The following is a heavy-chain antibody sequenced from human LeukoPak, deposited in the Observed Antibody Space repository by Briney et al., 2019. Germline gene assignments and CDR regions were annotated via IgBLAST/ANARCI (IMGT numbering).Heavy chain of an antibody. V-gene: IGHV3-74*01. J-gene: IGHJ4*02. CDR2: INSDGSST. D-gene: IGHD6-19*01. CDR1: GFTFSSYW. CDR3: ASEAGPDY. Sequence: GGSLRLSGAASGFTFSSYWMHWVRQAPGEGLVWVSRINSDGSSTSYADSVKGRFTISRDNAKNTLYLQMKSLRAKDTAVYYCASEAGPDYWGKGTLVTVSS.